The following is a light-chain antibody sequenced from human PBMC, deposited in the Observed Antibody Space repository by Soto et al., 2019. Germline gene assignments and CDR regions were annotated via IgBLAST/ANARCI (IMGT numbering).Light chain of an antibody. CDR2: GAS. J-gene: IGKJ1*01. CDR1: QSVSSNY. Sequence: ALTPSPGTVSSSPGERAALSWRASQSVSSNYLAWYQQKPGQAPRLLIYGASSRATGIPDRFSGSGSGTDFTLTINRLEPEDFAVYYCQQYGDLPWTFGQGTKVDI. V-gene: IGKV3-20*01. CDR3: QQYGDLPWT.